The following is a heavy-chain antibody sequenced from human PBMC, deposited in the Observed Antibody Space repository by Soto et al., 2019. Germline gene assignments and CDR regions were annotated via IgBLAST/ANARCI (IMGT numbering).Heavy chain of an antibody. CDR3: ASYDILTGNLDY. D-gene: IGHD3-9*01. Sequence: EVQLVESGGGLVQPGRSLRLSCAASGFTFDDYAMQWVRQAPGKGLEWVSGISWNSGSIGYADSVKGRFTISRDNAKNSLYLQMNSLRAEDTALYYCASYDILTGNLDYWGQGTLVTVSS. J-gene: IGHJ4*02. CDR2: ISWNSGSI. CDR1: GFTFDDYA. V-gene: IGHV3-9*01.